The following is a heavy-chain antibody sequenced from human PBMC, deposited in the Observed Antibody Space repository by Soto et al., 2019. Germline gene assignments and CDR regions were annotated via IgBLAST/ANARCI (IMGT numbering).Heavy chain of an antibody. CDR1: GGSISSGGYY. J-gene: IGHJ6*02. D-gene: IGHD1-26*01. Sequence: SETLSLTCTVSGGSISSGGYYWSWIRQHPGKGLEWIGNIYYSGSTNYNPSLKNRVTMSVDTSKNQFSLMLTSVTAADTAVYYCARPSGSYSYYYGMDVWGQGTTVTVSS. CDR3: ARPSGSYSYYYGMDV. CDR2: IYYSGST. V-gene: IGHV4-61*08.